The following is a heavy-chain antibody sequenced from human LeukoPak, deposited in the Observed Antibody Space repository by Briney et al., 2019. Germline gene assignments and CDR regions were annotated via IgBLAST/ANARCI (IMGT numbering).Heavy chain of an antibody. CDR2: IYPGDSDT. Sequence: GESLKISCKGSGYSFTSYWIGWVRQMPGKGLEWMGIIYPGDSDTRYSPSFQGQVTISADKSISTAYLQWSSLKASDTAMYYCARGGTYLYYYYYYMDVWGKGTTVTVSS. CDR3: ARGGTYLYYYYYYMDV. CDR1: GYSFTSYW. D-gene: IGHD1-26*01. V-gene: IGHV5-51*03. J-gene: IGHJ6*03.